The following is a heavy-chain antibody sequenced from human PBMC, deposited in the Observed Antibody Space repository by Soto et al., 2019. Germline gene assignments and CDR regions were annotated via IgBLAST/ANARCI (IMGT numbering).Heavy chain of an antibody. Sequence: GVSLKIYCKSSGYSFTSYWIGWVRQMPGKGLEWMGIIYPGDSDTRYSPSFQGQVTISADKSISTAYLQWSSLKASDTAMYYCARTALVFLNFEWVTGMDAWGLDTTLTIS. CDR1: GYSFTSYW. D-gene: IGHD3-9*01. J-gene: IGHJ6*02. CDR3: ARTALVFLNFEWVTGMDA. V-gene: IGHV5-51*01. CDR2: IYPGDSDT.